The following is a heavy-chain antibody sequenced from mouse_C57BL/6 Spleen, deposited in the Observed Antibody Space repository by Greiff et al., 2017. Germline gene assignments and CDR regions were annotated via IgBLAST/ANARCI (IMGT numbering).Heavy chain of an antibody. J-gene: IGHJ4*01. CDR2: IDPENGDT. D-gene: IGHD1-1*01. CDR1: GFNIKDDY. V-gene: IGHV14-4*01. CDR3: TNYYGSSLDY. Sequence: EVKLQQSGAELVRPGASVKLSCTASGFNIKDDYMHWVKQRPEQGLEWIGWIDPENGDTEYASKFQGKATITADTSSNTAYLQLSSLTSEDTAVYYCTNYYGSSLDYWGQGTSVTVSS.